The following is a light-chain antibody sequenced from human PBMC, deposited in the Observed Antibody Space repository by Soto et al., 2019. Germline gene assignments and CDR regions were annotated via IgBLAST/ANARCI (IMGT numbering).Light chain of an antibody. V-gene: IGKV1-39*01. Sequence: DIQMTQSPSSLSASVGDRVTITCRASQSISSYLNWYQQKPGKAPKLLIYAASSLQSGVPSRFSGSGSGTDITLTISSLQPEDFATYYCQQSYGTPYTFGQGTKLEIK. CDR3: QQSYGTPYT. CDR2: AAS. CDR1: QSISSY. J-gene: IGKJ2*01.